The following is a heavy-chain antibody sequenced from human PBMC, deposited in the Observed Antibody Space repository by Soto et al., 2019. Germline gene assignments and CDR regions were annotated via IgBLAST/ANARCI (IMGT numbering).Heavy chain of an antibody. V-gene: IGHV4-4*02. CDR2: IYHSGST. Sequence: QVQLQESGPGLVRPSGTLSLTCAVSGGSISSSYWWTWVRQPPGKGLEWIGEIYHSGSTNYNPSRKRRVTISVDKSKNQFSVKLTSVTAADSAVYYCARVWVGGTHWGQGTLVTVSS. J-gene: IGHJ4*02. CDR3: ARVWVGGTH. D-gene: IGHD1-26*01. CDR1: GGSISSSYW.